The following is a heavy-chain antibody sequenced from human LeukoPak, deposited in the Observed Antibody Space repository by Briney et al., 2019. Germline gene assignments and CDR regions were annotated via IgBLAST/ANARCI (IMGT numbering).Heavy chain of an antibody. CDR1: GFTFSSYA. J-gene: IGHJ5*02. Sequence: GGSLRLSCAASGFTFSSYAMSWVRQAPGKGLEWVSAISGSGGSTYYADSVKGRFTISRDNSKNTLYLQMNSLRAEDTAVYYCAKDPDGGSYGEEWFDPWGQGTLVTVSS. CDR2: ISGSGGST. D-gene: IGHD1-26*01. V-gene: IGHV3-23*01. CDR3: AKDPDGGSYGEEWFDP.